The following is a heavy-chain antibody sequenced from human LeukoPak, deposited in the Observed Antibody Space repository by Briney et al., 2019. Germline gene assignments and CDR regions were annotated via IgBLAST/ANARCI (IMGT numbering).Heavy chain of an antibody. Sequence: SETLSLTCIVSGGAISSYYWSWIRQPPGKRLEWIGYIYYSGNTNYNPSLKSRVTISIDTSKNQFSLKLSSVTAADTAVYYCATDLRMRDGSYGRWGQGTLVTVSS. V-gene: IGHV4-59*01. CDR2: IYYSGNT. D-gene: IGHD5-18*01. J-gene: IGHJ4*02. CDR1: GGAISSYY. CDR3: ATDLRMRDGSYGR.